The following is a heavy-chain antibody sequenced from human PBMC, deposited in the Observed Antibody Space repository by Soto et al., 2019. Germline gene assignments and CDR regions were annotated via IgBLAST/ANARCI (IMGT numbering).Heavy chain of an antibody. J-gene: IGHJ6*02. CDR2: IWYDGSNK. Sequence: GGSLRLSCAASGFTFSSYGMHWVRQAPGKGLEWVAVIWYDGSNKYYADSVKGRFTISRDNSKNTLYLQMNSLRAEDTAVYYCARDLGGICTNGVCPYYYYYYGMDVWGQGTTVTVSS. CDR1: GFTFSSYG. V-gene: IGHV3-33*01. D-gene: IGHD2-8*01. CDR3: ARDLGGICTNGVCPYYYYYYGMDV.